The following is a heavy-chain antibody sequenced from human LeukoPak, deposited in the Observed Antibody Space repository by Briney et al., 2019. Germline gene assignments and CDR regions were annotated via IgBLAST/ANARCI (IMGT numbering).Heavy chain of an antibody. V-gene: IGHV3-23*01. D-gene: IGHD3-22*01. J-gene: IGHJ4*02. CDR1: GLTFSSCA. CDR2: LSGSGGST. CDR3: VKGNDSSYHYYFDC. Sequence: GGSLRLSCAASGLTFSSCAMSRVRQAPGKGLEWVSGLSGSGGSTYYADSVKGRFTISRDNSKNTLYLRMDSLRDEDTAVYYCVKGNDSSYHYYFDCWGQGTLVTVSS.